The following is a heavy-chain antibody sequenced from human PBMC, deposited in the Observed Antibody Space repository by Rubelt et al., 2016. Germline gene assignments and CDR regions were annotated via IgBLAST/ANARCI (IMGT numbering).Heavy chain of an antibody. CDR2: IYYRGNT. Sequence: QLQLQESGPGLVKPSETLSLTCTVSGDSISSSSYYWGWIRQPPGKGLEWIGSIYYRGNTYYTPSLKSRVTVALDTSNNQCSRGRCSWTAAETAVTYWARWQGWGQNWYFDLWGRGTLVTVSS. J-gene: IGHJ2*01. D-gene: IGHD2-21*02. CDR1: GDSISSSSYY. CDR3: ARWQGWGQNWYFDL. V-gene: IGHV4-39*07.